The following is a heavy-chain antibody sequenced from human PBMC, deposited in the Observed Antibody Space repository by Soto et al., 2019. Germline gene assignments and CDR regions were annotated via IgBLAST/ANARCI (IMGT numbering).Heavy chain of an antibody. J-gene: IGHJ6*02. CDR2: IYHSGST. Sequence: SETLSLTCAVSGGSISSGGYSWSWIRQPPGKGLEWIGYIYHSGSTYYNPSLKSRVTISVDRSKNQFSLKLSSVTAADTAVYCCARLNYYYYGMDVWGQGTTVTVSS. CDR3: ARLNYYYYGMDV. CDR1: GGSISSGGYS. V-gene: IGHV4-30-2*01.